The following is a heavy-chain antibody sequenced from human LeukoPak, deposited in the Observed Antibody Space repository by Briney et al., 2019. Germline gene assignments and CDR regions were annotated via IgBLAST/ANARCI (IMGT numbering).Heavy chain of an antibody. CDR3: ARGRGYYQPNWFDP. V-gene: IGHV4-34*01. CDR2: INHSGST. Sequence: PSETLSLTCAVYGGSFSGYYWSWIRQPPGKGLEWIGEINHSGSTNYNPSLKSRVTISVDTSKNQFSLKLSSVTAADTAVYYCARGRGYYQPNWFDPWGQGTLVTVSS. CDR1: GGSFSGYY. J-gene: IGHJ5*02. D-gene: IGHD3-22*01.